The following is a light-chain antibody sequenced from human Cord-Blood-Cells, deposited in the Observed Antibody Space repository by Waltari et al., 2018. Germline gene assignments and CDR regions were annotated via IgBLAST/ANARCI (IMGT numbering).Light chain of an antibody. CDR3: QQYGSSPRT. V-gene: IGKV3-20*01. Sequence: IVLTQSPGTLSLSPWERATLSCRASQSDSSSYLAWYQQKPGQAPRLLIYGASSRATGIPYRFSGSGSGTDFTLTISRLEPEDFAVYYCQQYGSSPRTFGGGTKVEIK. CDR2: GAS. J-gene: IGKJ4*01. CDR1: QSDSSSY.